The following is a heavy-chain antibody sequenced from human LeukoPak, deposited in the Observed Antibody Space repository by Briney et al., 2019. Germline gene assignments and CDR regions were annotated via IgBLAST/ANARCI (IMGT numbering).Heavy chain of an antibody. J-gene: IGHJ4*02. CDR3: GRHAYGGSPPLS. CDR2: ITTGGDDL. CDR1: GFTFSSYS. D-gene: IGHD3-10*01. V-gene: IGHV3-21*04. Sequence: PGGSLRLSCAASGFTFSSYSLTWVRQAPGKGLEWVSSITTGGDDLYYSDSVKGRSTISRDNAKNTVYLQMNNLRAEDTALYYCGRHAYGGSPPLSWGQGALVTVSS.